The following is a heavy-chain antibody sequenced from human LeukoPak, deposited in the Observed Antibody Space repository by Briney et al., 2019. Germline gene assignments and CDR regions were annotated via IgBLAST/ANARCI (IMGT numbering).Heavy chain of an antibody. CDR3: ARGGARFGDAFDY. V-gene: IGHV1-18*01. CDR1: GYTFTSYG. J-gene: IGHJ4*02. Sequence: RASVKVSCKASGYTFTSYGISWVRQAPGQGLEWMAWISAYDGNTNYAQNFQGRVTMTTDTSTSTAYMELRSLRSDDTAVYYCARGGARFGDAFDYWGQGTLVTVSS. D-gene: IGHD3-10*01. CDR2: ISAYDGNT.